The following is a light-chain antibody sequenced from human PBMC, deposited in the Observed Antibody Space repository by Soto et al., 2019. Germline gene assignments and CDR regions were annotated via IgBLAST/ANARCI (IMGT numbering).Light chain of an antibody. J-gene: IGKJ2*01. CDR2: DAS. Sequence: EIELTQSPATLSLSPGERATLSCRASQSVSSYLAWYQQKPGQAPRLLIYDASNRATGIPARFSGSGSGTDFTLTISSLEPEDFAVYYCQQRSNWQGYTFGQGTKLEIK. V-gene: IGKV3-11*01. CDR1: QSVSSY. CDR3: QQRSNWQGYT.